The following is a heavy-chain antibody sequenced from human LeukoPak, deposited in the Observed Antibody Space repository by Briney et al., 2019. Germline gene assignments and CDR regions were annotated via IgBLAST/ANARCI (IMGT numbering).Heavy chain of an antibody. V-gene: IGHV3-64D*06. D-gene: IGHD3-22*01. CDR2: ITSNGGSA. J-gene: IGHJ4*02. CDR3: ARGRSDYYDSSGYNYFDY. CDR1: GFTFNNYA. Sequence: PGGSLRLSCSASGFTFNNYAMYWVRQAPGKGLEYVSAITSNGGSAYYADSVKGRFTISRDNSRNTLYLQMSSLRAEDTAVYYCARGRSDYYDSSGYNYFDYWGQGTLVTVSS.